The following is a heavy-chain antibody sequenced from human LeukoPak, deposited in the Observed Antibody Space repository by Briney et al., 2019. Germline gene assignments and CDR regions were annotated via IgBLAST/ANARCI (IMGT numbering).Heavy chain of an antibody. CDR3: AKAVDSSSWYEVAFDI. J-gene: IGHJ3*02. CDR2: IAWNSGSI. Sequence: QTGGSLRLSCAASGFTFDNYAMHWVRQAPGKGLEWVSGIAWNSGSIGYADSVKGRFTISRDNAKNSLYLQMNSLRAEDTALYYCAKAVDSSSWYEVAFDIWGQGTKVTVSS. V-gene: IGHV3-9*01. CDR1: GFTFDNYA. D-gene: IGHD6-13*01.